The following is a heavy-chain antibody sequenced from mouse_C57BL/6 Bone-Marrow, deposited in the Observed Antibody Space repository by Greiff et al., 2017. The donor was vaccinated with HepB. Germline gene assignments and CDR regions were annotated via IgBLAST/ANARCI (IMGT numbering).Heavy chain of an antibody. Sequence: QVQLKQPGAELVKPGASVKMSCKASGYTFTSYWITWVKQRPGQGLEWIGDIYPGSGSTNYNEKFKSKATLTVDTSSSTAYMQLSSLTSEDSAVYYCARRGDSSGPTMGYWGQGTSVTVSS. CDR3: ARRGDSSGPTMGY. V-gene: IGHV1-55*01. CDR1: GYTFTSYW. D-gene: IGHD3-2*02. CDR2: IYPGSGST. J-gene: IGHJ4*01.